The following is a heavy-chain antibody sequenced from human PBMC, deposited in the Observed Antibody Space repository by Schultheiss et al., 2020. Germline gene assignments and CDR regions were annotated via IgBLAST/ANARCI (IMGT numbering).Heavy chain of an antibody. CDR2: IYYSGST. D-gene: IGHD6-6*01. Sequence: SETLSLTCTVSGGSISSYYWSWIRQPPGKGLEWIGYIYYSGSTNYNPSLKSRVTISVDTSKNQFSLKLSSVTAADTAVYYCARGNSSSYLDYIDYWGQGTLVTVSS. V-gene: IGHV4-59*08. CDR1: GGSISSYY. J-gene: IGHJ4*02. CDR3: ARGNSSSYLDYIDY.